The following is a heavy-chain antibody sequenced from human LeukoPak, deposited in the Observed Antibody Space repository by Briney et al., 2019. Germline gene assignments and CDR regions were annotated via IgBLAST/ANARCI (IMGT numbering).Heavy chain of an antibody. J-gene: IGHJ4*02. Sequence: LETLSLTCDVYGGSLSGFYWIWIRQSPGTGLQWIGEINDSGSTNYNPSLKSRVTISLDTSKSQLSLKVTSVTAADTAVYYCARLVSSYQLDYWGQGTLVTVSS. CDR3: ARLVSSYQLDY. V-gene: IGHV4-34*01. CDR2: INDSGST. CDR1: GGSLSGFY. D-gene: IGHD5-18*01.